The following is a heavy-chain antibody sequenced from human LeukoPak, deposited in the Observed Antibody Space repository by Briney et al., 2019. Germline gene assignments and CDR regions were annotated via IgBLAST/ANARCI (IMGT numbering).Heavy chain of an antibody. CDR3: ARSSHTYYYDSSADY. Sequence: GGSLRLSCAASGFTFSSYWMNWVRQAPGKGLVWVSRIASDGSSTTYADSVKGRFSISRDNAKNTLYLQMNSLRAEDTAVYYCARSSHTYYYDSSADYWGQGTLVTVSS. V-gene: IGHV3-74*01. CDR1: GFTFSSYW. CDR2: IASDGSST. J-gene: IGHJ4*02. D-gene: IGHD3-22*01.